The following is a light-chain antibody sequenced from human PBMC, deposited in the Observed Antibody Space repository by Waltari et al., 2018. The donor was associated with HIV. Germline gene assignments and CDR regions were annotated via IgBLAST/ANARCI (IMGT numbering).Light chain of an antibody. CDR1: QSVSTSY. CDR3: QQSYSSPPGIT. V-gene: IGKV3-20*01. CDR2: STA. J-gene: IGKJ5*01. Sequence: EIVLTQSPGTLSLSPGARATLSCRASQSVSTSYLAWYQQIPGQAPRLPIDSTANRATGIPDRFSGSGSGTDFTLTISRLEPEDFAMYYCQQSYSSPPGITFGQGTRLEIK.